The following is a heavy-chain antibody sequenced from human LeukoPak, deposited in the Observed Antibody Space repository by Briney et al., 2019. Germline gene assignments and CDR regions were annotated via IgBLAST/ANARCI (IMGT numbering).Heavy chain of an antibody. CDR3: ARGQLRLRHRGFDP. V-gene: IGHV1-8*03. CDR2: MNTNSGYT. CDR1: GYTFTNYD. D-gene: IGHD4-17*01. J-gene: IGHJ5*02. Sequence: ASVKVSCKASGYTFTNYDINWVRQAPGQGLEWMGWMNTNSGYTGYAQKFQGRVTITRNNSISTAYMELSSLRSDDTAVYYCARGQLRLRHRGFDPWGQGTLVTVSS.